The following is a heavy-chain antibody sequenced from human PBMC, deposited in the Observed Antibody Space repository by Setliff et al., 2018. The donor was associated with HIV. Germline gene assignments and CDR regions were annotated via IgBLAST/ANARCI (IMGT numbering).Heavy chain of an antibody. CDR1: GGSINDHY. D-gene: IGHD2-15*01. V-gene: IGHV4-59*11. CDR3: VVYFIGNGGRGL. Sequence: SETLSLTCSLSGGSINDHYFSWIRQSPGKGLEWIGSINYSGRTNYNPSLRSRVTISLDTSTSQFSLRLNSVTAADTAHYFCVVYFIGNGGRGLWGQGTQVTVSS. J-gene: IGHJ4*02. CDR2: INYSGRT.